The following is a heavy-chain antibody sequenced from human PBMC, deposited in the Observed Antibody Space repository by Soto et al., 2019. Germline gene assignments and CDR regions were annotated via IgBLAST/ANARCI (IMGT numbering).Heavy chain of an antibody. Sequence: PSETLSLTCTVSGGSISSSSYYWGWIRQPPGKGLEWIGSIYYSASTYYNPSLKSRVTISVDTSKNQFSLKLSSVTAADTAVYYCARHWSDWFDPWGQGXLVTVYS. V-gene: IGHV4-39*01. J-gene: IGHJ5*02. CDR1: GGSISSSSYY. CDR2: IYYSAST. CDR3: ARHWSDWFDP.